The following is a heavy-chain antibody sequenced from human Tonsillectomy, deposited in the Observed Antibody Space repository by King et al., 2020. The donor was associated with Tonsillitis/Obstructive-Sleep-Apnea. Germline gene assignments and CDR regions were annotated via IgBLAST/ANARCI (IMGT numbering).Heavy chain of an antibody. J-gene: IGHJ4*02. CDR2: IYYSGST. Sequence: QLQESGPGLVKPSETLSLTCIVSGGSLNNYYWSWIRQSPGKGLEWIGHIYYSGSTNYNPSLKSRVTISVDTSKNQFSLRLSSVTAADTAVYYCARQYSSWYYFDYWGQGILVTVSS. CDR3: ARQYSSWYYFDY. D-gene: IGHD5-18*01. CDR1: GGSLNNYY. V-gene: IGHV4-59*08.